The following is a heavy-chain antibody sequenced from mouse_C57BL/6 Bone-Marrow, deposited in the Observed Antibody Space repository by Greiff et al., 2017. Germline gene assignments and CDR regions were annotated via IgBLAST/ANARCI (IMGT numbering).Heavy chain of an antibody. CDR1: GYTFTSYW. D-gene: IGHD1-1*01. V-gene: IGHV1-74*01. Sequence: VQLQQPGAELVKPGASVKVSCKASGYTFTSYWMHWVKQRPGQGLEWIGRIHPSDSDTNYNQKFKGKATLTVDKSSSTAYMQLSSLTSEVSAVYYCAIKGSPIVYYSSSCPPWFAYWGQGTLVTVSA. CDR3: AIKGSPIVYYSSSCPPWFAY. J-gene: IGHJ3*01. CDR2: IHPSDSDT.